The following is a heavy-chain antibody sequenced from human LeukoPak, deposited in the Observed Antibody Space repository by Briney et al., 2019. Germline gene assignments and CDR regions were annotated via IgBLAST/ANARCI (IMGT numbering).Heavy chain of an antibody. CDR1: GFTVSSNY. D-gene: IGHD1-26*01. CDR3: ARDSGSYYVYY. Sequence: GGSLRLSCAASGFTVSSNYMSWVRQAPGKGLEWVSVIYSGGSTYYADSVKGRFTISRDNSKNTLYLQMNSLRAEGTAVYYCARDSGSYYVYYWGQGTLVTVSS. CDR2: IYSGGST. V-gene: IGHV3-66*01. J-gene: IGHJ4*02.